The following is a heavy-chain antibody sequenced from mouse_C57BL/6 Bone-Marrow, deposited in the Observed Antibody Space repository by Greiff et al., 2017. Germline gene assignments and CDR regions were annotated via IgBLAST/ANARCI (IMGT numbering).Heavy chain of an antibody. J-gene: IGHJ3*01. CDR3: ARLGGWLLFAY. V-gene: IGHV1-80*01. D-gene: IGHD2-3*01. CDR1: GYAFSSYW. CDR2: IYPGDGDT. Sequence: QVQLQQSGAELVKPGASVKISCKASGYAFSSYWMNWVKPRPGKGLEWIGQIYPGDGDTNYNGKFKGKATLTTDKSASTAYMQLSSLTSEDSAFYLCARLGGWLLFAYCGQGTLVTVSA.